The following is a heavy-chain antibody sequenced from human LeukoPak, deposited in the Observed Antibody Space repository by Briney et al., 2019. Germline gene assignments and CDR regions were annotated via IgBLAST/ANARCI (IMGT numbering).Heavy chain of an antibody. CDR3: STGPRSLPY. CDR1: GFTFSSYS. J-gene: IGHJ4*01. Sequence: PGGSLRLSCAASGFTFSSYSMNWVRQAPGKGLEWVANIKTDGSQIYYVDSVKGRFTISRDNAKNSLYLQMNSLRPEDTALYYCSTGPRSLPYWGPGTLVTVSS. CDR2: IKTDGSQI. V-gene: IGHV3-7*03. D-gene: IGHD4-23*01.